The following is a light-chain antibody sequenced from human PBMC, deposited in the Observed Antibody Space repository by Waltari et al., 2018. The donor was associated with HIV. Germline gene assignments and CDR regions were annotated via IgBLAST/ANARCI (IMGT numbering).Light chain of an antibody. CDR3: AVWDDSLKGRV. CDR1: NSNIGTNT. V-gene: IGLV1-44*01. Sequence: QSVLPHPPSASGPPGRRVSFPCSGCNSNIGTNTVNWYQHLPGTAPKLLIYSNNQRPSGVPARFSGSRSGSSASLAISVRQSEDEADYYCAVWDDSLKGRVFGTGTKVTVL. CDR2: SNN. J-gene: IGLJ1*01.